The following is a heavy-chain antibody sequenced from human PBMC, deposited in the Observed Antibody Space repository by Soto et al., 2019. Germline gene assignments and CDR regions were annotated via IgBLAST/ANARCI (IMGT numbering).Heavy chain of an antibody. CDR3: ARGLTYYDYLGGRYRSGYYYGMDV. Sequence: EVQLVESGGGLVQPGGSLRLSCAASGFTFSSYWMSWVRQAPGKGLEWVANIKQDGSEKYYVDSVKGRFTISRDNAKNSLYLKMSSLGAEDTALYYCARGLTYYDYLGGRYRSGYYYGMDVWGQGTTVTVSS. J-gene: IGHJ6*02. D-gene: IGHD3-16*02. V-gene: IGHV3-7*03. CDR2: IKQDGSEK. CDR1: GFTFSSYW.